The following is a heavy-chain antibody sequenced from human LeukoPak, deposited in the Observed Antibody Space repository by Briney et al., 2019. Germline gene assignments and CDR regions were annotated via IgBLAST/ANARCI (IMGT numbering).Heavy chain of an antibody. J-gene: IGHJ4*02. CDR2: IYHSGST. CDR1: GGSISSGGYS. D-gene: IGHD2-8*01. V-gene: IGHV4-30-2*01. CDR3: AANRREYAIWGY. Sequence: PSETLSLTCAVSGGSISSGGYSWSWIRQPPGKGLEWIGYIYHSGSTYYNPSLKSRVTISVDRSKNQFSLKLSSVTAADTAVYYCAANRREYAIWGYWGQRTLVTVSS.